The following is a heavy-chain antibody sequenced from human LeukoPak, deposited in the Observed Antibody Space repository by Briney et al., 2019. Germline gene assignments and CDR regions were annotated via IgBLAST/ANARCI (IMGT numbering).Heavy chain of an antibody. J-gene: IGHJ4*02. D-gene: IGHD4-17*01. CDR2: ISSDSSYI. Sequence: GGSLRLSCAASGFSFSSYWMHWVLQVPGKGLEWVSSISSDSSYIYYADAVHGRFTVSRDNAKYSLYLQMNSLRAEDTAVYYCVRGSYGAYDYWGQGSLVTVSS. CDR1: GFSFSSYW. CDR3: VRGSYGAYDY. V-gene: IGHV3-21*01.